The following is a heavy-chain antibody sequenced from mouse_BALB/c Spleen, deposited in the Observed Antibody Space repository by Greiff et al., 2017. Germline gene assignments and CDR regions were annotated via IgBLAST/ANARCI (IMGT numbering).Heavy chain of an antibody. D-gene: IGHD4-1*01. CDR1: GFTFSSYT. V-gene: IGHV5-12-2*01. Sequence: EVKLVESGGGLVQPGGSLKLSCAASGFTFSSYTMSWVRQTPEKRLEWVAYISNGGGSTYYPDTVKGRFTISRDNAKNTLYLQMSSLKSEDTDMYCCARLSGTMDYWGQGTTVTVSS. CDR2: ISNGGGST. CDR3: ARLSGTMDY. J-gene: IGHJ4*01.